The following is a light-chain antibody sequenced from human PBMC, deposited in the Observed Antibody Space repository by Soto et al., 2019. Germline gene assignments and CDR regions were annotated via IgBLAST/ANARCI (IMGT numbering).Light chain of an antibody. V-gene: IGKV3-20*01. CDR3: QQYGSPPWS. J-gene: IGKJ1*01. CDR1: QSVGSNF. CDR2: AAS. Sequence: IVLTQSPGTLSLSPGERATLSCRASQSVGSNFLDWYQQKRGQAPRILIYAASNRASGIPARFRGSGSGSDFNLTISTLEPDDFAVYYCQQYGSPPWSFGQGTRVEI.